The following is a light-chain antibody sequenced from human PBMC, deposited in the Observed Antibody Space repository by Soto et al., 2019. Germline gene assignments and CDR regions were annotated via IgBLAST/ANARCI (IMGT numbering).Light chain of an antibody. CDR3: QQYAKAPLT. CDR1: QIVNNNY. Sequence: EIVLTHSPGTLSLSPWERATLSCRASQIVNNNYLAWYQQKPGQAPRLVVYAASTRARGVPDRFSGSGSGTDFTLTISRLEPEDFAVYYCQQYAKAPLTFGQGTKVDIK. CDR2: AAS. J-gene: IGKJ1*01. V-gene: IGKV3-20*01.